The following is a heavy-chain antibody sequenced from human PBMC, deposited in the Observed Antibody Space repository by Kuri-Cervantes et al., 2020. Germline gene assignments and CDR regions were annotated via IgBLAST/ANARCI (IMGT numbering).Heavy chain of an antibody. D-gene: IGHD2-21*02. V-gene: IGHV3-30*18. Sequence: GESLKISCAASGFSFRNYGIHWVRQGPGKGLEWVAVISYDGSNKYYADSVKGRFTISRDNSKNTLYLEMNSLRAEDTAVYYCAKSHASRHCVGDCHDAFDIWGQGTMVTVSS. CDR3: AKSHASRHCVGDCHDAFDI. CDR2: ISYDGSNK. J-gene: IGHJ3*02. CDR1: GFSFRNYG.